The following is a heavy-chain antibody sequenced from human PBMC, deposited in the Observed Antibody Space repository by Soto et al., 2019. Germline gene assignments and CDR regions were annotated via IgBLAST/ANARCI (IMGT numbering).Heavy chain of an antibody. J-gene: IGHJ6*02. Sequence: SVKVSCKASGGTFSSYAISWVRQAPGQGLEWMGGIIPIFGTANYAQKFQGRVTLTADESTSTAYMELSSLRSEDTAVYYCARVRITMIVVAISYYYYGMDVWGQGXTFTVCS. CDR2: IIPIFGTA. CDR1: GGTFSSYA. V-gene: IGHV1-69*13. D-gene: IGHD3-22*01. CDR3: ARVRITMIVVAISYYYYGMDV.